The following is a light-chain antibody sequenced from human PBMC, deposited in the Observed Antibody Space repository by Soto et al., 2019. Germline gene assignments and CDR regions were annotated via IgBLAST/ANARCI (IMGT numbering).Light chain of an antibody. Sequence: QSVLTQPASVSGSPGQSITISRTGTGSDVGGYDYVSWYQHHPGKAPKVMIYEVTNRPSGVSNRFSGSKSGNTASLTISGLLAEDEADYYCSPYTSSSTYVFGTGTKVTVL. CDR3: SPYTSSSTYV. CDR2: EVT. CDR1: GSDVGGYDY. J-gene: IGLJ1*01. V-gene: IGLV2-14*01.